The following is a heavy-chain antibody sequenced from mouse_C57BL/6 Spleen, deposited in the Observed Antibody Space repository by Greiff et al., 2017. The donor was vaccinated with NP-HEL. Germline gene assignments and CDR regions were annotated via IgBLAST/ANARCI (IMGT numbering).Heavy chain of an antibody. Sequence: QVQLQQPGAELVRPGTSVKLSCKASGYTFTSYWMHWVKQRPGQGLEWIGVIDPSDSYTNYNQKFKGKATLTVDTSSSTAYMQLSSLTSEDSAVYYCASYYYGSSYWGQGTTLTVSS. D-gene: IGHD1-1*01. CDR3: ASYYYGSSY. V-gene: IGHV1-59*01. CDR2: IDPSDSYT. CDR1: GYTFTSYW. J-gene: IGHJ2*01.